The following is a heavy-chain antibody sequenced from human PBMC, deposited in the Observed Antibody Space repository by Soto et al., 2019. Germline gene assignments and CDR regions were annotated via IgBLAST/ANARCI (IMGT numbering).Heavy chain of an antibody. J-gene: IGHJ4*02. CDR3: ATLLSGVVPTALDY. CDR2: IIPIFGTA. V-gene: IGHV1-69*13. CDR1: GGTFSSYA. Sequence: SVKVSCRASGGTFSSYAISWVRQAPGQGLEWMGGIIPIFGTANYAQKFQGRVTITADESTSTAYMELSSLRSEDTAVYYCATLLSGVVPTALDYWGQGTLVTVSS. D-gene: IGHD3-3*01.